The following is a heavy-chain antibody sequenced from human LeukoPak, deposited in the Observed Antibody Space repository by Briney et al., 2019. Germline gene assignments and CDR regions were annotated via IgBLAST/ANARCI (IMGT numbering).Heavy chain of an antibody. J-gene: IGHJ6*04. V-gene: IGHV4-30-2*01. CDR2: IYHSGST. CDR1: GGSISSGGHF. Sequence: SETLSLTCTVSGGSISSGGHFWTWIRQPPGKGLEWIGYIYHSGSTYYNPSLKSRVTMSVDRSKNQFSLRLRYVTAADTAVYYCARDVSPRLDAWGKGTTVTVSS. CDR3: ARDVSPRLDA.